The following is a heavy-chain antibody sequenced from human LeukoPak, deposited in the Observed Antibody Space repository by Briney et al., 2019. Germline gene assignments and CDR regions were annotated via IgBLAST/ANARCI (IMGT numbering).Heavy chain of an antibody. D-gene: IGHD6-13*01. CDR1: GGSISSSNW. J-gene: IGHJ5*02. Sequence: ETLSLTCAVSGGSISSSNWWSWVRQPPGKGLEWIGEIYHSGSTNYNPSLKSRVTISVDKSKNQFSLKLSSVTAADTAVYYCASRIAAAGILDPWGQGTLVTVSS. CDR3: ASRIAAAGILDP. CDR2: IYHSGST. V-gene: IGHV4-4*02.